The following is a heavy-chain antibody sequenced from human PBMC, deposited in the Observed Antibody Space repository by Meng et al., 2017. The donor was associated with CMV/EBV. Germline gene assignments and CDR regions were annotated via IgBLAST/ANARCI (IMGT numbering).Heavy chain of an antibody. D-gene: IGHD2-2*01. V-gene: IGHV1-2*02. CDR1: GYTFTGYY. Sequence: ASVKVSCKASGYTFTGYYMHWVRQAPGQGLEWMGWINPNSGGTNYAQKFQGRVTMTRDTSISTAYMELSRQRSDDTAVYYCAREVVPAAEHYYYYGMDVWGQGTTVTVSS. CDR2: INPNSGGT. CDR3: AREVVPAAEHYYYYGMDV. J-gene: IGHJ6*02.